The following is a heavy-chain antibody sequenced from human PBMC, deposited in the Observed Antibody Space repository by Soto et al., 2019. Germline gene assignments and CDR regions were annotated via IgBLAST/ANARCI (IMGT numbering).Heavy chain of an antibody. CDR3: ARTDIEVVIAASGDY. D-gene: IGHD2-15*01. Sequence: EVKLVESGGGLVKPGGSLRLSCAASGFTFSRHSMNWVRQAPGKGLEWASSISSSSSYIYYADSVKGRFTISRDNAKNSLYLQMNSLRAEDTAVYYCARTDIEVVIAASGDYWGQGALVTVSS. V-gene: IGHV3-21*01. CDR2: ISSSSSYI. CDR1: GFTFSRHS. J-gene: IGHJ4*02.